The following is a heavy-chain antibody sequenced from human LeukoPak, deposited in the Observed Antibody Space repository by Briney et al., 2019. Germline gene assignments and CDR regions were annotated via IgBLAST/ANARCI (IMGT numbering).Heavy chain of an antibody. CDR1: GYTFTSYY. CDR3: ARGPVVSGTRAALLRGYSGYWEPDY. V-gene: IGHV1-46*01. J-gene: IGHJ4*02. CDR2: INPSGGST. Sequence: ASVKVSCKASGYTFTSYYMHWVRQAPGQGLEWMGIINPSGGSTSYAQKFQGRVTMTRDTSTSPVYMELSSLRSEDTAVYYCARGPVVSGTRAALLRGYSGYWEPDYWGQGTLVTVSS. D-gene: IGHD5-12*01.